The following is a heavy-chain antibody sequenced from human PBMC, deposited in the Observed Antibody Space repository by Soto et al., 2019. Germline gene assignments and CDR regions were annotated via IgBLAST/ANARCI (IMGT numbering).Heavy chain of an antibody. J-gene: IGHJ6*02. V-gene: IGHV3-21*01. CDR2: ISSSSSYI. D-gene: IGHD2-2*01. Sequence: GGSLRLSCAASGFTFSSYSMNWVRQAPGKGLEWVSSISSSSSYIYYADSVKGRFTISRDNAKNSLYLQMNSLRAEDTAVYYCARVSTWGYYGMDVWGQGTTVTVSS. CDR1: GFTFSSYS. CDR3: ARVSTWGYYGMDV.